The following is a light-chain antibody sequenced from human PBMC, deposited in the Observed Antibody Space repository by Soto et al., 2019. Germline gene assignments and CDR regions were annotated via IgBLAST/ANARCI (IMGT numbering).Light chain of an antibody. J-gene: IGKJ4*01. CDR3: QRYGSELS. CDR1: QSVRSNY. CDR2: GAS. Sequence: ESVLTQSPGTLSLSPGERAALSCRASQSVRSNYLAWYQQKPGQAPRLLIYGASSRATGIPDRFSGSRSGTDFTLTISRLEPDDFAVYYCQRYGSELSFDGGTKV. V-gene: IGKV3-20*01.